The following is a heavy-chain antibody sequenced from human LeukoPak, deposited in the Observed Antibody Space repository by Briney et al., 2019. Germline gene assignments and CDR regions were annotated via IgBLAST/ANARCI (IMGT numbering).Heavy chain of an antibody. Sequence: PGGSLRLSCAASGFTFSNYWMQWVRQAPGKGLVWVSRINSDERSITYADSVKGRFTISRDNAKNTLYLQMNSLRAEDTAVYYCARGIYGGNPADYWGQGTLVTVSS. CDR2: INSDERSI. CDR1: GFTFSNYW. V-gene: IGHV3-74*01. J-gene: IGHJ4*02. CDR3: ARGIYGGNPADY. D-gene: IGHD4-23*01.